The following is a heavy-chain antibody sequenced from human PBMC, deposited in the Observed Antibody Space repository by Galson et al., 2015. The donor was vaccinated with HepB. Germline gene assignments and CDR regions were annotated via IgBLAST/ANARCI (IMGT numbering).Heavy chain of an antibody. V-gene: IGHV3-11*03. Sequence: SLRLSCAASGFNLSDYYMSWIRQAPGKGLEWVSYISTTSTYTNFADSVKGRFTISRDNAKNSAYLQMNSLRAEDTAVYYRARHEAVRCGMDVWGQGTTVTVSS. CDR2: ISTTSTYT. CDR1: GFNLSDYY. CDR3: ARHEAVRCGMDV. D-gene: IGHD6-19*01. J-gene: IGHJ6*02.